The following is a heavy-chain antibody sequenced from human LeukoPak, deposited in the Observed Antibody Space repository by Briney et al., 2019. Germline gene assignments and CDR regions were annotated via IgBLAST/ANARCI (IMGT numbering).Heavy chain of an antibody. J-gene: IGHJ4*02. V-gene: IGHV3-21*01. CDR2: ISSSSSYI. Sequence: GGSLRLPCAASGFTFSSYSMNWVRQAPGKGLEWVSSISSSSSYIYYADSVKGRFTISRDNAKNSLYLQMNSLRAEDTAVYYCARALVPAAPSDYWGQGTLVTVSS. D-gene: IGHD2-2*01. CDR1: GFTFSSYS. CDR3: ARALVPAAPSDY.